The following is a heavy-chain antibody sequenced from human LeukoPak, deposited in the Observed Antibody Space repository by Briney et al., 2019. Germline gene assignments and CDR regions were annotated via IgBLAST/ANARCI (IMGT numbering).Heavy chain of an antibody. CDR3: ARDDIAVAGQDY. CDR1: GFTVSSNY. CDR2: IYSGGAT. D-gene: IGHD6-19*01. Sequence: GGSPRLSCAASGFTVSSNYMSWVRQAPGRGLEWVSVIYSGGATYYAGSVKGRFTISRDNSRNTLFLQMNSLRVEDTAVYYCARDDIAVAGQDYWGHGTLVTVSS. J-gene: IGHJ4*01. V-gene: IGHV3-66*01.